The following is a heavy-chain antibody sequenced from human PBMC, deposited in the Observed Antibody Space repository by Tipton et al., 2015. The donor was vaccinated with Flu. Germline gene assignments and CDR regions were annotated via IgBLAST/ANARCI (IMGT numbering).Heavy chain of an antibody. D-gene: IGHD1/OR15-1a*01. CDR3: AREAGTTIANWFDP. CDR2: IYTIGST. J-gene: IGHJ5*02. Sequence: TLSLTCTVSGASISSFYWSWIRQPAGKGLEWIGRIYTIGSTNYNPSLKSRVTMSVDTSKNQFPLKLSSVTAADTAVYYCAREAGTTIANWFDPWGQGTLVTVSS. V-gene: IGHV4-4*07. CDR1: GASISSFY.